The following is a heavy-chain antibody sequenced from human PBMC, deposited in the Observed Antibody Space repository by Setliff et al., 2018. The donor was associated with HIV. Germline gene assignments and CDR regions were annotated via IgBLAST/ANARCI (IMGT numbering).Heavy chain of an antibody. CDR3: ARDHYAFDI. J-gene: IGHJ3*02. CDR2: IKHDGSER. V-gene: IGHV3-7*01. CDR1: GFTFSTYW. Sequence: PGGSLRLSCAASGFTFSTYWMNWVRQAPGKGLEWVASIKHDGSERYYVDSVKGRFTISRDNDKNSLYLQMNSLRAEDTAVYYCARDHYAFDIWGQGTMVTVSS.